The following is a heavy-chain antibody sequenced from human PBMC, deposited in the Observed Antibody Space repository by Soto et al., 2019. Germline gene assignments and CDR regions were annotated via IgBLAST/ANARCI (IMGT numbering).Heavy chain of an antibody. V-gene: IGHV3-23*01. J-gene: IGHJ6*02. D-gene: IGHD3-22*01. CDR2: TTGSGDHT. CDR3: AKERRIVVLCGLDV. Sequence: EVQLLESGGGLVQPGGSLRLSCAASGFTFRNYAMSWVRQAPGKGLEWVSGTTGSGDHTYYADSVKGRFTISKDNSRNTLYRQMKTLRAEDTAVYYGAKERRIVVLCGLDVWGQGTTVTVSS. CDR1: GFTFRNYA.